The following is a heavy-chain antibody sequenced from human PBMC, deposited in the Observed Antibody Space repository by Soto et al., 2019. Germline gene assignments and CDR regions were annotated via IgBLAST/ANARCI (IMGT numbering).Heavy chain of an antibody. CDR3: AKDQGSSWYEIDY. CDR2: ISGSGGST. V-gene: IGHV3-23*01. J-gene: IGHJ4*02. D-gene: IGHD6-13*01. Sequence: GGSLRLSCVASGFTFSSYVMNWVRQAPGKGLYWVSGISGSGGSTYYADSVKGRFTISRDNSKNTLYLQMNSLRADDTAVYYCAKDQGSSWYEIDYWGQGTLVTVSS. CDR1: GFTFSSYV.